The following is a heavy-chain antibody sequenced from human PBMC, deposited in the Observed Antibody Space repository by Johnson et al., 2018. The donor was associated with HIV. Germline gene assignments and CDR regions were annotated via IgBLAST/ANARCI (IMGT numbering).Heavy chain of an antibody. V-gene: IGHV3-13*01. CDR1: GITVSSNY. J-gene: IGHJ3*02. CDR3: ARGPWAFDI. CDR2: IGTAGDT. Sequence: VQLVESGGGLAQPGGSLRLSCAASGITVSSNYMSWVRQAPGKGLEWVSVIGTAGDTYYPGSVKGRFTISRENAKNSLYLQMNSLRAGDTAVYYCARGPWAFDIWGQGTMVTVSS.